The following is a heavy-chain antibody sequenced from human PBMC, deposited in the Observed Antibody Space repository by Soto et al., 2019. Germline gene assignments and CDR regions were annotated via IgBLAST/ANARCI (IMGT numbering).Heavy chain of an antibody. CDR2: IWYDGSNK. D-gene: IGHD4-4*01. Sequence: QVQLVESGGGVVQPGRSLRLSCAASGFTFSSYGMHWVRQAPGKGLEWVAVIWYDGSNKYYADSVKGRFTISRDNSKNTLYLHMNSLRAEDTAVYYCARDGRNGYYYYMDVWGKGTTVTVSS. J-gene: IGHJ6*03. CDR3: ARDGRNGYYYYMDV. V-gene: IGHV3-33*01. CDR1: GFTFSSYG.